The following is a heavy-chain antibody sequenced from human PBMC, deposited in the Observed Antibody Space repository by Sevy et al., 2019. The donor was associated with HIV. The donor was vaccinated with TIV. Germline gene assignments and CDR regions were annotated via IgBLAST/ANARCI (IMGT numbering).Heavy chain of an antibody. CDR1: GYSFTSYW. D-gene: IGHD2-2*01. CDR3: ARTPPTKYCSSTSCFLYFQH. Sequence: GESLKISCKGSGYSFTSYWIGWVRQMPGKGLEWMGIIYPGDSDTRYSPSFQGQVTISADKSISTAYLQWSSLKASDTAMYYCARTPPTKYCSSTSCFLYFQHWGQDTLVTVSS. J-gene: IGHJ1*01. V-gene: IGHV5-51*01. CDR2: IYPGDSDT.